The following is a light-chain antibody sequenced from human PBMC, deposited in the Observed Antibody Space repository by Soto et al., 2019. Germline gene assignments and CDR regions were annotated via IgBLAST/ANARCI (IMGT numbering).Light chain of an antibody. CDR2: DAS. J-gene: IGKJ1*01. CDR1: DDITNY. V-gene: IGKV1-39*01. CDR3: QQSYSTLRT. Sequence: IQLTQSPSSLSASVVDIVTVTCRASDDITNYLAWYQQKAGKAPKLLIYDASTLYSGVPSRFSGSGSGTDFTLTISSLQPEDFATYYCQQSYSTLRTFGQGTKVDI.